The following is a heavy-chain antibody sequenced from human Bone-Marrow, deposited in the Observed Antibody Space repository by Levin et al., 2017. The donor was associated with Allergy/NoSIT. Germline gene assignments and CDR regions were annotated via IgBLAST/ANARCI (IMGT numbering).Heavy chain of an antibody. CDR1: GGSITDNGDS. CDR2: IYHSGST. CDR3: ARARVRGVMGTPLEP. D-gene: IGHD3-10*01. Sequence: SCTVSGGSITDNGDSWTWIRQSPGKGLEWMAYIYHSGSTYYNPSLKSRVTIAADRSTNQVSLNLKSVTVADTAMYYCARARVRGVMGTPLEPWGQGILVTVSS. J-gene: IGHJ5*02. V-gene: IGHV4-30-2*06.